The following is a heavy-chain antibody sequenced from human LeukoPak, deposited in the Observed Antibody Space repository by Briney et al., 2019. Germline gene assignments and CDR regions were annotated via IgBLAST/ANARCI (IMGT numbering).Heavy chain of an antibody. Sequence: GGSLRLSCAASGLTFSSYWMSWVRQAPGKGLEWVANIKQDGSEKYYVDSVKGRFTISRDNAKNSLYLQMNSLRAEDTAVYYCARDFSPPDYWGQGTLVTVSS. CDR1: GLTFSSYW. V-gene: IGHV3-7*01. D-gene: IGHD2/OR15-2a*01. J-gene: IGHJ4*02. CDR3: ARDFSPPDY. CDR2: IKQDGSEK.